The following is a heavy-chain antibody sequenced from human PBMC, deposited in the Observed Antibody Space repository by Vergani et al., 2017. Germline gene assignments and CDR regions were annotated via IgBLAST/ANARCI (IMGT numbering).Heavy chain of an antibody. CDR1: GFTFSTSA. CDR2: ISSDGGST. J-gene: IGHJ4*02. CDR3: AGPQGTSAYYYGGFDY. D-gene: IGHD3-22*01. V-gene: IGHV3-23*01. Sequence: EVQLLESGGGLVQPGGSLRLSCAASGFTFSTSAMTRVRQAPGKGLEWVSTISSDGGSTYYADSVKGRFTISRDNSKNTLSLQMNSLTAEDTAIYYCAGPQGTSAYYYGGFDYWGQGILVTVSS.